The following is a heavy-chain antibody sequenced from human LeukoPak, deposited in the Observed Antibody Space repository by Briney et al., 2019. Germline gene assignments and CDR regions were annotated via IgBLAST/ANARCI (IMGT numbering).Heavy chain of an antibody. J-gene: IGHJ4*02. CDR1: GFTFSSYS. D-gene: IGHD3-16*02. V-gene: IGHV3-23*01. CDR2: ISGSGGST. Sequence: GGSLTLSCAASGFTFSSYSMSWVRQAPGKGLEWVSAISGSGGSTYYADSVKGRFTISRDNSKNTLYLQMNSLRAEDTAVYYCAKDYRGDMITFGGVIDPYWGQGTLVTVSS. CDR3: AKDYRGDMITFGGVIDPY.